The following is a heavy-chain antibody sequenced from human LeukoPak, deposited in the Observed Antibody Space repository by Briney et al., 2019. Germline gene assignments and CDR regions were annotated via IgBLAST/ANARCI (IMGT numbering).Heavy chain of an antibody. V-gene: IGHV1-18*01. J-gene: IGHJ4*02. D-gene: IGHD6-19*01. Sequence: GASVKVSCKASGYTFSSYGISWVRQAPGQGLEWMGWISAYNGNTHYAQKLQGRVTMTSDTSTSTAYMEMRSLRSDDTAVYYCARDDGSYSSGFDYWGQGTLVTVSS. CDR1: GYTFSSYG. CDR3: ARDDGSYSSGFDY. CDR2: ISAYNGNT.